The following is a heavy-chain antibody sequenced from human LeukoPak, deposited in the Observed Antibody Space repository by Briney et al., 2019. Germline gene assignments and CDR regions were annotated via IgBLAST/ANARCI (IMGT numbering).Heavy chain of an antibody. Sequence: PGGSLRLSCAASGFSFSTYGMHWVRQAPGKGLEWVTVISYDGSDKYYADSVKGRFTISRDNSRNTLYLQMNSLRVEDTAVYYCAKEVGTFTLDYWGQGILVTVSS. CDR3: AKEVGTFTLDY. CDR2: ISYDGSDK. V-gene: IGHV3-30*18. J-gene: IGHJ4*02. CDR1: GFSFSTYG. D-gene: IGHD1-26*01.